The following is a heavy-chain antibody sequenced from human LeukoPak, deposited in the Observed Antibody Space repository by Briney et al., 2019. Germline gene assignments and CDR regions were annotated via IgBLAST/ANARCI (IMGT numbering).Heavy chain of an antibody. CDR1: GYTFTGYY. V-gene: IGHV1-2*02. CDR3: ARDRWDCSSTSCSPTFDY. Sequence: GSVKVSCKASGYTFTGYYMHWVRQAPGQGLEWMGWINPNSGGTNYAQKFQGRVTMTRDTSISTAYMELSRLRSDDTAVYYCARDRWDCSSTSCSPTFDYWGQGTLVTVSS. CDR2: INPNSGGT. J-gene: IGHJ4*02. D-gene: IGHD2-2*01.